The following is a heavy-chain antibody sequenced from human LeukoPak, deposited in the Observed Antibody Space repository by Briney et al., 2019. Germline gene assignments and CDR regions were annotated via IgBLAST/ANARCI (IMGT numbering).Heavy chain of an antibody. CDR1: GYTFTGYY. D-gene: IGHD1-7*01. CDR3: ARASVTGTLHFDY. CDR2: INPNSGGT. V-gene: IGHV1-2*06. Sequence: ASVKVSCQASGYTFTGYYMHWVRQAPGPGLEWMGRINPNSGGTNYAQKFQGRVTMTRDTSISTAYMELSRLRSDDTAVYYCARASVTGTLHFDYWGQGTLVTVSS. J-gene: IGHJ4*02.